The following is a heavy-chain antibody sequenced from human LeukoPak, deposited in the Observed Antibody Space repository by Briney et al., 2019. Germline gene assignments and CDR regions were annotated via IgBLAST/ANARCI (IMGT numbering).Heavy chain of an antibody. CDR1: GGSISCYGYY. Sequence: PSQTLSLTCTVSGGSISCYGYYWIWIRQHPGEGRVWIGYIYYIGNTYYNSSLKSRVTISLDTSRNQFSLKLSSVTAADTAVYHCARTVGDYAGWYFDLWGRGTLVTVSS. J-gene: IGHJ2*01. D-gene: IGHD4-17*01. CDR2: IYYIGNT. V-gene: IGHV4-31*03. CDR3: ARTVGDYAGWYFDL.